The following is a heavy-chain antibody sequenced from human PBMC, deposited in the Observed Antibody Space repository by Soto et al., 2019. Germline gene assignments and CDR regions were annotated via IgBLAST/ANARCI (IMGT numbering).Heavy chain of an antibody. V-gene: IGHV4-59*01. CDR2: IYYSGST. CDR1: GGSISSYY. Sequence: PSETLSLTCTVSGGSISSYYWSWIRQPPGKGLEWIGYIYYSGSTNYNPSLKSRVTISVDTSKNQFSLKLSSVTAADTAVYYCASTIAVDGHYYYYGMDVWGQGTTVTVSS. CDR3: ASTIAVDGHYYYYGMDV. D-gene: IGHD6-19*01. J-gene: IGHJ6*02.